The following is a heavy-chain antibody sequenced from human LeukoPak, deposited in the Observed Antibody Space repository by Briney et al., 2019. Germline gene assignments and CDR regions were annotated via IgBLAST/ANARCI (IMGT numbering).Heavy chain of an antibody. CDR2: IYYSGST. CDR3: ASLRERSYYARGFDY. D-gene: IGHD1-26*01. V-gene: IGHV4-39*01. CDR1: GGSISSSSYY. J-gene: IGHJ4*02. Sequence: SETLSLTCTVSGGSISSSSYYWGWIRQPPGKGLAWIGSIYYSGSTYYNPSLKSRVTISVDTSKNQFSLKLSSVTAADTAVYYCASLRERSYYARGFDYWGQGTLVTVSS.